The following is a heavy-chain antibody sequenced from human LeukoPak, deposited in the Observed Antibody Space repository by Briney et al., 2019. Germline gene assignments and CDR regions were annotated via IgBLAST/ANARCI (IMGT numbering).Heavy chain of an antibody. V-gene: IGHV3-21*01. Sequence: GGSLRLSCAASGFTFSSYSMNWVRQAPGKGLEWVSSISRSSSYIYYADSVKGRFTISRDNAKNSLYLQMNSLRAEDTAVYYCARDMLSITGSGSYSDYWGQGTLVTVSS. CDR1: GFTFSSYS. J-gene: IGHJ4*02. CDR2: ISRSSSYI. D-gene: IGHD3-10*01. CDR3: ARDMLSITGSGSYSDY.